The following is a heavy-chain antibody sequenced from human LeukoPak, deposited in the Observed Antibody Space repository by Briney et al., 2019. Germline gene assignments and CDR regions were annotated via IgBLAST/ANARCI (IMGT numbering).Heavy chain of an antibody. V-gene: IGHV4-59*01. Sequence: SETLSLTCTVSGGSISSYYWSWIRQPPGKGLEWIGYIYYSGSTNYNPSPKSRVTISVDTSKNQFSLKLSSVTAADTAVYYCARDAYCSGGSCYSGGYYYYGMDVWGQGTTVTVSS. D-gene: IGHD2-15*01. CDR2: IYYSGST. CDR3: ARDAYCSGGSCYSGGYYYYGMDV. CDR1: GGSISSYY. J-gene: IGHJ6*02.